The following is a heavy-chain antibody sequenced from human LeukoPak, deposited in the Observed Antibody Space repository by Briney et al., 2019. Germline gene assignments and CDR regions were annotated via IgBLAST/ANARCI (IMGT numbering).Heavy chain of an antibody. V-gene: IGHV4-59*01. CDR1: GGSISSYY. J-gene: IGHJ4*02. CDR2: MYYSGST. D-gene: IGHD6-13*01. CDR3: AREVHSSYYFDY. Sequence: SETLSLTCTVSGGSISSYYWSWIRQPPGKGLEWIAYMYYSGSTNYNPSLKSRVTISVDTSKNQFSLKLSSVTAADTAVYYCAREVHSSYYFDYWGQGTLVTVSS.